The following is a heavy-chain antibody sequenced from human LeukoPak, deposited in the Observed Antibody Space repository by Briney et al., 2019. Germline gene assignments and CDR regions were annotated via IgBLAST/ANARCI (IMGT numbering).Heavy chain of an antibody. J-gene: IGHJ5*02. CDR2: IYSSGST. D-gene: IGHD4-17*01. V-gene: IGHV4-39*01. Sequence: SETLSLTCTVSGDSISNRNCWTWIRQPPGKGLEWIGSIYSSGSTYYNPSLKSRVTISVDTSKNQFSLKLTSVTAADTAVYYCARHYGPWGQGTLVTVSS. CDR3: ARHYGP. CDR1: GDSISNRNC.